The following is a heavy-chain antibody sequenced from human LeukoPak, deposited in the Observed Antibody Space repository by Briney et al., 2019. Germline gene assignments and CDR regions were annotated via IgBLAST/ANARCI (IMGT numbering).Heavy chain of an antibody. J-gene: IGHJ3*02. CDR3: AKDYYYGSGSYPRGAFDI. Sequence: GGSLRLSCAASGFTFSDYYMSWVRQAPGKGLEWVSGISGSGGSAYYADSVKGRLTISRDNSKNTLYLQMDSLRAEDTALYYCAKDYYYGSGSYPRGAFDIWGQGTMVTVSS. D-gene: IGHD3-10*01. V-gene: IGHV3-23*01. CDR1: GFTFSDYY. CDR2: ISGSGGSA.